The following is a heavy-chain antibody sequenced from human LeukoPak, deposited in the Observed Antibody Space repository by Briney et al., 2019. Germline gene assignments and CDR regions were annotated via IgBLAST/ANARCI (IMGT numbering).Heavy chain of an antibody. CDR1: GGTFNSYA. CDR2: IIPIFGTA. V-gene: IGHV1-69*05. D-gene: IGHD3-22*01. CDR3: ARAYYYDSSGWSFDY. Sequence: SVKVSCKASGGTFNSYAISWVRQAPGQGLEWMGRIIPIFGTANYAQKFQGRVTITTDESTSTAYMELSSLRSEDTAVYYCARAYYYDSSGWSFDYWGQGTLVTVSS. J-gene: IGHJ4*02.